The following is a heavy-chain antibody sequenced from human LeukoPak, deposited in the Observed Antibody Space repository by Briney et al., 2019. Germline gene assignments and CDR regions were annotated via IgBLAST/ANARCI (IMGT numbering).Heavy chain of an antibody. Sequence: PSETLSLTCTVSGGSISSGSYYWSWIRQPAGKGLEWIGRIYTSGSTNYNPSLKSRVTISVDTSKNQFSLKLSSVTAADTAVYYCARDGGVRGYSYGFAFDIWGQGTMVTVSS. J-gene: IGHJ3*02. D-gene: IGHD5-18*01. CDR1: GGSISSGSYY. V-gene: IGHV4-61*02. CDR3: ARDGGVRGYSYGFAFDI. CDR2: IYTSGST.